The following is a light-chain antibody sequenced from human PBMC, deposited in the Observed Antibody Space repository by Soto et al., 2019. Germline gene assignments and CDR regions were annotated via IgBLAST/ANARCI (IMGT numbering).Light chain of an antibody. CDR2: GAS. CDR1: QSVGSN. V-gene: IGKV3-15*01. J-gene: IGKJ2*01. Sequence: EIVMTQSPATLSVSPGERASLSCRASQSVGSNLAWYQQTAGQAPRLLIYGASTRATGIPARFSGSGSGTESTLTFSSLQSDDFAVYSCQQYTNWPYTFGQGTKLEIK. CDR3: QQYTNWPYT.